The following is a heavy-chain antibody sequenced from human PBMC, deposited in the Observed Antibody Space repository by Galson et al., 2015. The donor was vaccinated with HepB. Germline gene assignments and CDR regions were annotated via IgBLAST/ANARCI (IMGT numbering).Heavy chain of an antibody. J-gene: IGHJ4*02. CDR3: VRDSRYSSDSHPTPYFDF. Sequence: SVKVSCKASGYTFSSYGISWVRQALGQGLEWMGWISAYNGYTNNAQKFQGRIIMSRDTSTSTAYMDLTSLTSEDTAVYYCVRDSRYSSDSHPTPYFDFWGQGTLVTVSS. D-gene: IGHD3-22*01. CDR1: GYTFSSYG. CDR2: ISAYNGYT. V-gene: IGHV1-18*01.